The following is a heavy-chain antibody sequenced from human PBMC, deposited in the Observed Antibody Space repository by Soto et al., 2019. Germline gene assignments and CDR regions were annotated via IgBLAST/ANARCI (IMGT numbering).Heavy chain of an antibody. CDR3: ATGRYSSGWYYFDY. CDR2: IYYSGST. J-gene: IGHJ4*02. D-gene: IGHD6-19*01. CDR1: GGSISSYY. V-gene: IGHV4-59*01. Sequence: PSETLSLTCTVSGGSISSYYWSWIRQPPGKGLEWIGYIYYSGSTNYNPSLKSRVTISVDTSKNQFSLKLSSVTAADTAVYYCATGRYSSGWYYFDYWGQGTLVTVS.